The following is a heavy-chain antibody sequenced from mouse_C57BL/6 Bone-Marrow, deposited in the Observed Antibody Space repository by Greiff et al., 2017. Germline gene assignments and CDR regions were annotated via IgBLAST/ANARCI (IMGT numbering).Heavy chain of an antibody. J-gene: IGHJ2*01. V-gene: IGHV8-8*01. CDR2: IWWDADK. D-gene: IGHD4-1*01. Sequence: QVTLKVSGPGILQPSQTLSLTCSSSGFSLSTFGMGVGWIRQPSGKGLEWLAHIWWDADKYYNPALKSGLTIAKDTSKNQVFLKIANVDTEETARYYCARRGTVFFDYWGQGTTLTVSS. CDR3: ARRGTVFFDY. CDR1: GFSLSTFGMG.